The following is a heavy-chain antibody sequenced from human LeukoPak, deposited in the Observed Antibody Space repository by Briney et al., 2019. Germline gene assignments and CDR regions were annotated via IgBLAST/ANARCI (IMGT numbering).Heavy chain of an antibody. D-gene: IGHD5-12*01. CDR2: IYPGDSDT. CDR3: ARHSGYSGYDPIDY. Sequence: GESLKISCKGSGYSFTSYWIGWVRQQPGKGVEWMGIIYPGDSDTRYSPSFQGQVTISADKSISTAYLQWSSLEASDTAMYHCARHSGYSGYDPIDYWGQGTLVTVSS. CDR1: GYSFTSYW. V-gene: IGHV5-51*01. J-gene: IGHJ4*02.